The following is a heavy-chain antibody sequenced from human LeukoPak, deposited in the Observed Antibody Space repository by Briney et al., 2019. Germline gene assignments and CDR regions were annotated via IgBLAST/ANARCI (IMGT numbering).Heavy chain of an antibody. V-gene: IGHV4-59*01. CDR1: GCSISSYY. CDR3: ARVCYDFWSGYLDY. CDR2: IYYSGST. Sequence: SETLSLTCTVSGCSISSYYWSWIRQPPGKGLEWIGYIYYSGSTNYNPSLKSRVTISVDTSKNQFSLKLSSVTAADTAVYYCARVCYDFWSGYLDYWGQGTLVTVSS. D-gene: IGHD3-3*01. J-gene: IGHJ4*02.